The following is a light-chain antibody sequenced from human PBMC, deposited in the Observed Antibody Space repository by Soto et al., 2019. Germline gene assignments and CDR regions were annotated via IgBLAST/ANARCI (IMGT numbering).Light chain of an antibody. V-gene: IGKV1-39*01. Sequence: DIQMTQSPSSLSASVGDRFTIACRASQNINTYLNWYQQKPGKALKLLIYGTSSLQSGVPSRFSGSGSGTDFTLTISSLQPEDFATYYCQQSYTTPRTFGQGTKVDIK. J-gene: IGKJ1*01. CDR2: GTS. CDR3: QQSYTTPRT. CDR1: QNINTY.